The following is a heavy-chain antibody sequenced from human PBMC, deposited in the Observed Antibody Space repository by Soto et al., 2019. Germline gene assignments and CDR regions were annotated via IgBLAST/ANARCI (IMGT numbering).Heavy chain of an antibody. J-gene: IGHJ6*02. CDR1: GDSVTSGSIY. V-gene: IGHV4-61*03. CDR2: IHYTGST. D-gene: IGHD3-3*01. Sequence: QVQLQESGPGLVKPSETLSLTCTVSGDSVTSGSIYWSWIRQPPGKGLEWIGYIHYTGSTNYNPSLKRRFAISVDPAKNHFALALRSATAADAAVYYCARDRGNFWVVLADFYQYGMDVWGQGTAVTVSS. CDR3: ARDRGNFWVVLADFYQYGMDV.